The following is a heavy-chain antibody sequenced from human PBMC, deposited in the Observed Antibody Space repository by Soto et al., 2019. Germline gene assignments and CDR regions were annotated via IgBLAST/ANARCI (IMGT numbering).Heavy chain of an antibody. V-gene: IGHV1-18*01. J-gene: IGHJ5*02. D-gene: IGHD2-15*01. CDR3: ARSGLPDPVVVVGHTPFDP. CDR2: ISAYNGDT. CDR1: GYSFTNYD. Sequence: QVQLVQSGAEVKKPGASVKVSCKASGYSFTNYDINWVRQAPGQGLEWMGWISAYNGDTNYAQKLQRRVTMTTDTSTSTAYMELRSLRSDDTAVYYCARSGLPDPVVVVGHTPFDPWGQGTLVTVSS.